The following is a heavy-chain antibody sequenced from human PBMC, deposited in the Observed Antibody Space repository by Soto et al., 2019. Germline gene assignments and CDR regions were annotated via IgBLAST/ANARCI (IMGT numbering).Heavy chain of an antibody. CDR3: AREGDDSSGSSAECLQH. D-gene: IGHD6-13*01. Sequence: QVHLVQAGAEVKKPGASVKVSCMASGYTFTSHGISWVRQAPGQGLEWMGWISSYNGNTYYAQRFQGRVTMTRDTSTSTAHMERRSLRSDDTAMYYCAREGDDSSGSSAECLQHWGQGTLVTVSS. V-gene: IGHV1-18*01. CDR1: GYTFTSHG. J-gene: IGHJ1*01. CDR2: ISSYNGNT.